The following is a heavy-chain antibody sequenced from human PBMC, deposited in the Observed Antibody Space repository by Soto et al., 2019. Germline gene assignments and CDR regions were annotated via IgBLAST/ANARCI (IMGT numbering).Heavy chain of an antibody. J-gene: IGHJ4*02. D-gene: IGHD6-13*01. CDR2: ISAYNGNT. CDR3: ARPRKKYSSSWYDFDY. V-gene: IGHV1-18*01. CDR1: GYTFTSYG. Sequence: QVQLVQSGAEVKKPGASVKVSCKASGYTFTSYGISWVRQAPGQGLEWMGWISAYNGNTNYAQKHQGRVTMTPDTSTRTAYMELRSLRSDDTAVYYCARPRKKYSSSWYDFDYWGQGTLVTVSS.